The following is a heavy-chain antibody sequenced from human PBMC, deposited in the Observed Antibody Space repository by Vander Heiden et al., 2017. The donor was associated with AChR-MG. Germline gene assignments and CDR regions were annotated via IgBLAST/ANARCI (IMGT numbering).Heavy chain of an antibody. J-gene: IGHJ4*02. CDR1: GFTSRSFA. V-gene: IGHV3-30-3*01. CDR2: ITYDGSNK. Sequence: QVQLVESGGGVVQPGRSLRLSCAASGFTSRSFAMHWVRQAPGEGLEWVTVITYDGSNKYYADSVKGRFTISRDNSKNTLYLQMNSLRAEDTAVYYCARAAEYYYDSSGYYSYWGQGTLVTVSS. D-gene: IGHD3-22*01. CDR3: ARAAEYYYDSSGYYSY.